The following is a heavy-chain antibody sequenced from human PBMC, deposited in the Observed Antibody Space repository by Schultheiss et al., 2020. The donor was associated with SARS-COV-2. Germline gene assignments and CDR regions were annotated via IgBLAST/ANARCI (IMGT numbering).Heavy chain of an antibody. V-gene: IGHV4-30-2*01. CDR3: ARRSTPQGAFDI. J-gene: IGHJ3*02. D-gene: IGHD3-10*01. Sequence: SETLSLTCAVSGGSISSGGYSWSWIRQPPGKGLEWIGYIYHSGSTYYNPSLKSRVTISVDTSKNQFSLKLSSVTAADTAVYYCARRSTPQGAFDIWGQGTMVTVSS. CDR1: GGSISSGGYS. CDR2: IYHSGST.